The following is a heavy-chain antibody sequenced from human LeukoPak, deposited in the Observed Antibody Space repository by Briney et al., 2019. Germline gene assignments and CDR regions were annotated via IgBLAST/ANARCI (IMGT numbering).Heavy chain of an antibody. V-gene: IGHV4-59*01. Sequence: SETLSLTCAVSGGSITIYSWSWIRQPPGKGLEWVGYIFYSGHTNYNTSLRSRVTIFVDTSKTQFSLRLSSVTASDTAVYYCARDADRRSSPGAWFDPWGQGTLVTVSS. D-gene: IGHD1-26*01. CDR3: ARDADRRSSPGAWFDP. CDR2: IFYSGHT. CDR1: GGSITIYS. J-gene: IGHJ5*02.